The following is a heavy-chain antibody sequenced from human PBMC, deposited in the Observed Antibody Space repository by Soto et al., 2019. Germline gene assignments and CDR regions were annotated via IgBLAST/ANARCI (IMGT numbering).Heavy chain of an antibody. CDR3: ASSGLALRYSAIHWFYP. J-gene: IGHJ5*02. D-gene: IGHD3-22*01. V-gene: IGHV3-21*01. CDR2: ISDSGHYI. Sequence: GGYLRLSCAASGFTFSTYGMNWVRQAPGKGLEWLSSISDSGHYIYYADSVKGRFTISRDNAKNSLFLQMNSLRGEDTAVYYCASSGLALRYSAIHWFYPWGSGSLVTVSS. CDR1: GFTFSTYG.